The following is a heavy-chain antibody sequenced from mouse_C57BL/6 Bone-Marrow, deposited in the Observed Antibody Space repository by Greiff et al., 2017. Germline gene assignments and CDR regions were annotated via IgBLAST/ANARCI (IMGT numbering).Heavy chain of an antibody. Sequence: EVQLVQSGGGLVKPGGSLKLSCAASGFTFSDYGLHWVRQAPEKGLEWVAYISSGSSTIYYAATLKGRFTISRDNAKNTMFLQMASLRSEDTAVYYCARRKGLRRAMDYWGQGTTVTVSS. J-gene: IGHJ4*01. D-gene: IGHD2-4*01. V-gene: IGHV5-17*01. CDR3: ARRKGLRRAMDY. CDR1: GFTFSDYG. CDR2: ISSGSSTI.